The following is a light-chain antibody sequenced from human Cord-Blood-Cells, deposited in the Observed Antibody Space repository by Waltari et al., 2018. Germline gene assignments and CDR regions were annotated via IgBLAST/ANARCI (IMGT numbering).Light chain of an antibody. V-gene: IGKV1-39*01. CDR1: QSISSY. CDR2: AAS. J-gene: IGKJ4*01. CDR3: QQSYSTPLT. Sequence: IQMTLSPSFLCASVGDRVTITCRASQSISSYLNWYEQKPGKAPKLRIYAASRLQSGVPSSVSGSGSGTDFTLTISSLQPEDFATYYCQQSYSTPLTFGRGTKVEIK.